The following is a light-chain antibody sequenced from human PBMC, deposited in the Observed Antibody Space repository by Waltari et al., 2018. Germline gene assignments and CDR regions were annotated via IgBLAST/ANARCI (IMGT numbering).Light chain of an antibody. CDR3: QHYLRLPVT. V-gene: IGKV3-20*01. Sequence: EIVLTQSPGTLSLYLGARATVSCRARQSVSRALAWYQQKPGQAPRLLIYGASTRATGIPDRFSGSGSGTDVSLTISRLEPDDFAVYYCQHYLRLPVTFGQGTTVEI. CDR1: QSVSRA. J-gene: IGKJ1*01. CDR2: GAS.